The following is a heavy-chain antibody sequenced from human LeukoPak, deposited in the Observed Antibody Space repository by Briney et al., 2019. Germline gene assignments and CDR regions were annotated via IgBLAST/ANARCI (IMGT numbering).Heavy chain of an antibody. CDR2: ISGSGDKT. CDR1: GFSLSTS. D-gene: IGHD2-15*01. Sequence: GGSLRLSCAASGFSLSTSLSWVRQAPGGGLEWVAAISGSGDKTYHADSVKGRFTIPKDNSENRLSLQMDSLRAEDTAVYFCAKDTTAWWYHRAYMNVWGKGTTVTVSS. CDR3: AKDTTAWWYHRAYMNV. V-gene: IGHV3-23*01. J-gene: IGHJ6*03.